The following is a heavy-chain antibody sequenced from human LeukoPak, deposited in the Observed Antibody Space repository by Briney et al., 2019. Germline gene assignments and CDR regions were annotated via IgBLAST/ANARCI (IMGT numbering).Heavy chain of an antibody. J-gene: IGHJ6*02. CDR3: AKVKVEWSTPDYGMDV. Sequence: GGSLRLSCAASGFIFSNAWMNWVRQAPGKGLEWVGRIKSKTDGGTTDYAAPVKGRFTISRDDSKNTLYLQMNSLKTEDTAVYYCAKVKVEWSTPDYGMDVWGQGTTVTVSS. D-gene: IGHD3-3*01. CDR1: GFIFSNAW. V-gene: IGHV3-15*07. CDR2: IKSKTDGGTT.